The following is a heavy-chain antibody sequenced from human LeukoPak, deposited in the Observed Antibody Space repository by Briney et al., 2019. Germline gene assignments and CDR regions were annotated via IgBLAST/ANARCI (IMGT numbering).Heavy chain of an antibody. J-gene: IGHJ2*01. V-gene: IGHV1-69*05. CDR1: GGTFSSYA. CDR2: IIPIFGTA. CDR3: ARGGYYYDSSGYWPWYFDL. Sequence: SVKVSCTASGGTFSSYAISWVRQAPGQGLEWMGRIIPIFGTANYAQKFQGRVTITTDESTSTAYMELSSLRSEDTAVYYCARGGYYYDSSGYWPWYFDLWGRGTLVTVSS. D-gene: IGHD3-22*01.